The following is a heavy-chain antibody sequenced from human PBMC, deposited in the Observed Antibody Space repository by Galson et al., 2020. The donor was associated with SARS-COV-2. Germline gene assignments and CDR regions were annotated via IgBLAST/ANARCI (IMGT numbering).Heavy chain of an antibody. CDR2: IFSNDEK. CDR3: ARIRHGTIFGVVIPHFNWFDP. V-gene: IGHV2-26*01. D-gene: IGHD3-3*01. CDR1: GFSLSNARMG. Sequence: SGPTLVKPTETLTLTCTVSGFSLSNARMGVSWIRQPPGKALEWLAHIFSNDEKSYSTSLKSRLPISKDTSKSQVVLTMTNMDPVDTATYYCARIRHGTIFGVVIPHFNWFDPWGQGTLVTVSS. J-gene: IGHJ5*02.